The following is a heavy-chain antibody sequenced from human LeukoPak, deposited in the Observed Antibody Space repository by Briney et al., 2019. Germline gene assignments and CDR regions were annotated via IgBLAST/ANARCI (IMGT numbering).Heavy chain of an antibody. D-gene: IGHD3-10*01. V-gene: IGHV3-23*01. CDR3: AKGHDNVVRGVTFDY. CDR2: ISGSGGSM. Sequence: PGGSLRLSCAACGFTFSTYAMSWVRQAPGKGLEWGAGISGSGGSMYYPDSVKGRFTISRDNSKNTLYLQTNSLQAEDTALYYCAKGHDNVVRGVTFDYWGQGTLVTVSS. J-gene: IGHJ4*02. CDR1: GFTFSTYA.